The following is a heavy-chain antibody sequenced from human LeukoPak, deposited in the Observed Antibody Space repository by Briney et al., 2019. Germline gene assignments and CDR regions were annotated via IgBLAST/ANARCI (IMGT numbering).Heavy chain of an antibody. J-gene: IGHJ4*02. D-gene: IGHD2-2*01. CDR3: AREVVVVPAALYYFDY. V-gene: IGHV4-30-4*08. Sequence: SETLSLTCTVSGGSISSGDYYWSWIRQPPGKGLEWIGYIYYSGSTYYNPSLKSRVTISVDTPKNPFSLKLSSVTAADTAVYYCAREVVVVPAALYYFDYWGQGTLVTVSS. CDR1: GGSISSGDYY. CDR2: IYYSGST.